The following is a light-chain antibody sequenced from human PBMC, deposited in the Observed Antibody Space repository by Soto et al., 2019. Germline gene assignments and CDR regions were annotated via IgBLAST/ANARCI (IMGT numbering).Light chain of an antibody. CDR2: KAS. CDR1: QTISSW. V-gene: IGKV1-5*03. J-gene: IGKJ1*01. CDR3: QHYNSYSEA. Sequence: DIQMTQSPSTLSGSVVDRVTITCRASQTISSWLAWYQQKTGKAPKLLIYKASTLKSGVPSRFSGSGSGTEFPLTISSLQPDDFATYYCQHYNSYSEAFGQGTKV.